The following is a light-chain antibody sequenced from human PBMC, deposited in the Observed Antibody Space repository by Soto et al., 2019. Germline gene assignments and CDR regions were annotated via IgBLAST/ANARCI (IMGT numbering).Light chain of an antibody. Sequence: DIQMTQSPSTLSASVGDRVTITCRASQSISSWLAWYQQKPGKAPNLLIYKASTLEIGVPSRFSGSGSGTEFTLTINSLQPDDFAAYYCQQYYSSLFTFGQGTKLEI. J-gene: IGKJ2*01. CDR1: QSISSW. V-gene: IGKV1-5*03. CDR2: KAS. CDR3: QQYYSSLFT.